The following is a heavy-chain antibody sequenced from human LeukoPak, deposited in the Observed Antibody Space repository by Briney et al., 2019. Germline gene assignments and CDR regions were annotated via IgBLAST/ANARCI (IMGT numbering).Heavy chain of an antibody. V-gene: IGHV4-34*01. CDR2: INHSGST. D-gene: IGHD6-19*01. CDR3: ARARGIAVAGTRDAFDI. J-gene: IGHJ3*02. Sequence: PSETLSLTCAVYGVSFSGYYWSWIRQPPGKGLEWIGEINHSGSTNYNPSLKSRVTISVDTSKNQFSLKLSSVTAADTAVYYCARARGIAVAGTRDAFDIWGQGTMVTVSS. CDR1: GVSFSGYY.